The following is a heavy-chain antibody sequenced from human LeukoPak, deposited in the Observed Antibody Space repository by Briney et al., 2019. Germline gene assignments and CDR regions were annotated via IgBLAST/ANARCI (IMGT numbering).Heavy chain of an antibody. J-gene: IGHJ3*02. V-gene: IGHV3-53*01. CDR3: ARGGVGAFDI. CDR1: GFTVSRNY. D-gene: IGHD3-10*01. CDR2: LYSAGST. Sequence: GGSLRLSCAASGFTVSRNYMSWVRQAPGKGLEWVSVLYSAGSTHYADSVKGRFTISRDNSKNTLYLQMNSLRAEDTAVYYCARGGVGAFDIWGQGTMVTVSS.